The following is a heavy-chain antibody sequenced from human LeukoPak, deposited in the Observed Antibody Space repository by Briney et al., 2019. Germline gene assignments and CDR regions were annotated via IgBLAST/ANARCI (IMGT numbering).Heavy chain of an antibody. V-gene: IGHV6-1*01. J-gene: IGHJ4*02. Sequence: SQTLSLTCAISGDSVSSNSAAWNWIRQSPSRGLEWLGRTYYRPKWYNDYAVSVKSRITINPDTSKNQFSLQLNSVTPEDTAVYYCARGGYYDSSGLFDYWGQGTLVTVSS. CDR2: TYYRPKWYN. D-gene: IGHD3-22*01. CDR1: GDSVSSNSAA. CDR3: ARGGYYDSSGLFDY.